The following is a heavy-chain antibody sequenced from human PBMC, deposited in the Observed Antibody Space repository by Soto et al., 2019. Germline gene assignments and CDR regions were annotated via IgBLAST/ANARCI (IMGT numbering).Heavy chain of an antibody. D-gene: IGHD6-13*01. CDR1: GVSFSGYY. CDR3: ARGRALYSGSWYYFDY. V-gene: IGHV4-34*01. J-gene: IGHJ4*02. CDR2: INHSGST. Sequence: QVQLQQWGAGLLKPSETLSLTCAVYGVSFSGYYWSWIRQPPGKGLEWIGEINHSGSTNYNPSLNSRVTISVDTSKNHFSLKLSSVTAADTAVYYCARGRALYSGSWYYFDYWGQGTLVTVSS.